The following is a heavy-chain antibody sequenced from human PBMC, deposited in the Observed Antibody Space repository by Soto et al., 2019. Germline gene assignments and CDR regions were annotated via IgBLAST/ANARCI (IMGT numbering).Heavy chain of an antibody. CDR1: GFSFSDCG. CDR3: AKDSADNYESGPPPPGYYYGMDV. Sequence: LRLSCAASGFSFSDCGMHWVRQAPGKGLEWVAVISYDGSNKYYADSVKGRFTISRDNSKNTLYLQMNTLRAEDTALYYCAKDSADNYESGPPPPGYYYGMDVWGQGTTVTVSS. D-gene: IGHD3-22*01. V-gene: IGHV3-30*18. CDR2: ISYDGSNK. J-gene: IGHJ6*02.